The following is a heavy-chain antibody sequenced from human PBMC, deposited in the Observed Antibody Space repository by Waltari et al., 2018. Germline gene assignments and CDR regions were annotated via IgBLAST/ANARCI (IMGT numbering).Heavy chain of an antibody. Sequence: QVQLQESGPGLVKPSQTLSLTCTVSGGSVSSGGYSWSWIRQPPGKGLEWIGYIYYSGSTYYNPALKSRVTISVDTAKNQFSLKLSSVTAADTAVYYCARLNYYDSSGYLDYWGQGTLVTVSS. CDR1: GGSVSSGGYS. CDR2: IYYSGST. D-gene: IGHD3-22*01. CDR3: ARLNYYDSSGYLDY. J-gene: IGHJ4*02. V-gene: IGHV4-30-4*07.